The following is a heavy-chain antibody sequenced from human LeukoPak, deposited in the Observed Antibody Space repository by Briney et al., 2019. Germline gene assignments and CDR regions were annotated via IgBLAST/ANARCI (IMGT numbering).Heavy chain of an antibody. J-gene: IGHJ4*02. CDR3: ARLGGRSNCYYYDSSGYRSTGADY. V-gene: IGHV4-39*01. CDR2: IYYSGST. D-gene: IGHD3-22*01. Sequence: SETLSLTCTVSGGSISSSSYYWGWIRQPPGKGLEWIGSIYYSGSTYYNPSLKSRVTISVDTSKNQFSLKLSSVTAADTAVYYCARLGGRSNCYYYDSSGYRSTGADYWGQGTLVTVSS. CDR1: GGSISSSSYY.